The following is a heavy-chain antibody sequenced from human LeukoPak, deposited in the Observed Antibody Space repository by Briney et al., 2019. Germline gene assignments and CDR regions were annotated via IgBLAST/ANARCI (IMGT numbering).Heavy chain of an antibody. CDR1: GGSISSYY. CDR2: IYYSGST. V-gene: IGHV4-59*01. J-gene: IGHJ5*02. CDR3: ARRMTSKRGNNWFDP. D-gene: IGHD4-11*01. Sequence: SETLSLTCTVSGGSISSYYWSWIRQPPGKGLEWIGYIYYSGSTNYNPSLKSRVTISVDTSKNQFSLKLSSVTAADTAVYYCARRMTSKRGNNWFDPWGQGTLVTVSS.